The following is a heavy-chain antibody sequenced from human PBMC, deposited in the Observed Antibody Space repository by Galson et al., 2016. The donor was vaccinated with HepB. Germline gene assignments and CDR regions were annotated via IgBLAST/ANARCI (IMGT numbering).Heavy chain of an antibody. CDR2: ISGSGSSL. CDR1: GFTLGNYA. CDR3: ARDSGSFPWYFDL. J-gene: IGHJ2*01. Sequence: SLRLSCAASGFTLGNYAMTWVRQAPGKGLQWVSLISGSGSSLYYANSVKGRFTVSRDNSKNTLFLRMDSLRAEDTALYFCARDSGSFPWYFDLWGRGTLVAVSS. D-gene: IGHD1-26*01. V-gene: IGHV3-23*01.